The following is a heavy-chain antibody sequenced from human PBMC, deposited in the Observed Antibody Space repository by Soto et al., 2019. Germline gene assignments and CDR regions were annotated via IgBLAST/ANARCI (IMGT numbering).Heavy chain of an antibody. D-gene: IGHD5-18*01. CDR1: GFTFSIYS. CDR3: ARDVYTYGYFSS. V-gene: IGHV3-30-3*01. Sequence: GGSLRLSCAASGFTFSIYSMHWVRQAPGKGLEWVAVISHDGSDIYYDDSVKGRFTISRDNSNSTLFLHMNSLRPEDTDVYYCARDVYTYGYFSSGVQGTLVKVSS. CDR2: ISHDGSDI. J-gene: IGHJ4*02.